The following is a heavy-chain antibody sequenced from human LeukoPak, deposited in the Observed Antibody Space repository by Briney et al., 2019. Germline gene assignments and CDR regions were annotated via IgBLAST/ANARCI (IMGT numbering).Heavy chain of an antibody. J-gene: IGHJ3*02. CDR2: IYHSGST. CDR3: AKDLGDYYDSSGYFYMLSAFDI. Sequence: SETLSLTCTVSGGSISSGGYYWSWIRQPPGKGLEWIGYIYHSGSTYYNPSLKSRVTISVDRSKNQFSLKLSSVTAADTAVYYCAKDLGDYYDSSGYFYMLSAFDIWGQGTMVTVSS. D-gene: IGHD3-22*01. V-gene: IGHV4-30-2*01. CDR1: GGSISSGGYY.